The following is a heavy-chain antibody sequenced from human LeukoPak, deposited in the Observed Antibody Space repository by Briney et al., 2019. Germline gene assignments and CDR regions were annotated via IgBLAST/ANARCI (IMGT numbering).Heavy chain of an antibody. CDR1: GGSFGRYA. Sequence: SVKVSCKAPGGSFGRYAISWVRQAPGQGLEWMGGIVPILGTANYAQKFQGRVTITADDSTGTAYMELTSLRSADTAVYYCARSQGYSYGSTYWGQGTLVTVSS. J-gene: IGHJ4*02. V-gene: IGHV1-69*13. CDR3: ARSQGYSYGSTY. CDR2: IVPILGTA. D-gene: IGHD5-18*01.